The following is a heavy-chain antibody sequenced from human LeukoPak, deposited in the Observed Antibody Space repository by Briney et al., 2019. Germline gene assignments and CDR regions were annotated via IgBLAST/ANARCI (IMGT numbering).Heavy chain of an antibody. CDR2: IKQDGSEK. D-gene: IGHD2-15*01. CDR1: GFTFSSYW. J-gene: IGHJ4*02. V-gene: IGHV3-7*01. Sequence: GGSLRLSCAASGFTFSSYWMSWVRQAPGKGLEWVDNIKQDGSEKYYVGSVKGRFTISRDNAKNSLYLQMNSLRAEDTAVYYCAREGLRYCSGGSCYADGFDYWGQGTLVTVFS. CDR3: AREGLRYCSGGSCYADGFDY.